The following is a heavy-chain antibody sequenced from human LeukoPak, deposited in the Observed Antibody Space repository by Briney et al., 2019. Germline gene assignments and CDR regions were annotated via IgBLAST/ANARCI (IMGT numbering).Heavy chain of an antibody. J-gene: IGHJ6*02. CDR2: ISYDESYR. Sequence: GRSLRLSCAASGFTFSSYAMHWVRQAPGKGLEWVALISYDESYRYYADSVKGRFTISRDNSKNTLYLRMNSLRADDTAVYYCARERRRYGDYVSHYYYGMDVWGQGTTVTVSS. CDR1: GFTFSSYA. D-gene: IGHD4-17*01. CDR3: ARERRRYGDYVSHYYYGMDV. V-gene: IGHV3-30-3*01.